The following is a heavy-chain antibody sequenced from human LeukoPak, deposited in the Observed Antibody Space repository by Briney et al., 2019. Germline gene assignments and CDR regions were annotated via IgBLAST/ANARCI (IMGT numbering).Heavy chain of an antibody. V-gene: IGHV3-21*01. CDR1: GFTFSSYS. Sequence: GGSLRLSCAASGFTFSSYSMNWVRQAPGKGLEWVSSISSSSSYIYYADSVKGRFTISRDNAKNSPYLQMNSLRAEDTAVYYCARNYYGSGSYYYWGQGTLVTVSS. CDR2: ISSSSSYI. J-gene: IGHJ4*02. CDR3: ARNYYGSGSYYY. D-gene: IGHD3-10*01.